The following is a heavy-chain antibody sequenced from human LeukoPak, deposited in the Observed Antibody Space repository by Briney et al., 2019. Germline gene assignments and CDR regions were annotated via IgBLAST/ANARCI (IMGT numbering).Heavy chain of an antibody. V-gene: IGHV3-7*01. CDR2: IKQDGSEK. CDR3: ARDTTSSSWYGEEDFFDY. CDR1: GFTFSSYW. D-gene: IGHD6-13*01. J-gene: IGHJ4*02. Sequence: GGSLRLSCAASGFTFSSYWMSWVRQAPGKGLEWVANIKQDGSEKYYVDSVKGRFTISRDNAKSSLYLQMNSLRAEDTAVYYCARDTTSSSWYGEEDFFDYWGQGTLVTVSS.